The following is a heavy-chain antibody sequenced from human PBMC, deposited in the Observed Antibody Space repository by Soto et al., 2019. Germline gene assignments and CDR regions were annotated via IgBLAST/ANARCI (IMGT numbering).Heavy chain of an antibody. CDR3: AKVVCMGSLPYAFDI. Sequence: EVQLLESGGGLVQPGGSLRLSCAASRFTLADYAMSWVRQAPGGRLEWVSTISGYSTYYPESVKGRFTISRDNSENTLHRQVNSLRAEDTAVYYCAKVVCMGSLPYAFDIWGQGTLVTVSS. J-gene: IGHJ3*02. CDR1: RFTLADYA. CDR2: ISGYST. D-gene: IGHD3-10*01. V-gene: IGHV3-23*01.